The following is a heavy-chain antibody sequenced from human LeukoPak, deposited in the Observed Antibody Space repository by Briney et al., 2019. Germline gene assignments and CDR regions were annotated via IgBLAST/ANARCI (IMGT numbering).Heavy chain of an antibody. CDR2: INHSGST. Sequence: TGGSLRLSCAASGFTFSSYAMSWIRQPPGKGLEWIGEINHSGSTNYNPSLKSRVTISVDTSKNQFSLKLSSVTAADTAVYYCARSESIAARPRYFDYWGQGTLVTVSS. J-gene: IGHJ4*02. D-gene: IGHD6-6*01. CDR3: ARSESIAARPRYFDY. V-gene: IGHV4-34*01. CDR1: GFTFSSYA.